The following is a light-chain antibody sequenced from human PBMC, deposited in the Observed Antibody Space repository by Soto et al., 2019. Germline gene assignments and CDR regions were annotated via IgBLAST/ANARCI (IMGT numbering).Light chain of an antibody. CDR1: QSVNIY. J-gene: IGKJ4*01. CDR3: QQYDDWLRLT. V-gene: IGKV3D-15*01. Sequence: EIVMTQSPATLSVSPGERATLSCRASQSVNIYLAWYQQKPGQAPRLLIFGATYRATGIPARFSGSWSWTEFNLTIRSLQSEDFAVYFCQQYDDWLRLTFGGGTKVEIK. CDR2: GAT.